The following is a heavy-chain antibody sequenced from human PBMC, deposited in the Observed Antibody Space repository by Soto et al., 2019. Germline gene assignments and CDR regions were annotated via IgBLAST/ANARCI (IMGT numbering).Heavy chain of an antibody. D-gene: IGHD6-19*01. J-gene: IGHJ6*02. CDR3: ARASGWYFLYYYYGMDV. CDR1: GVTFSSYW. V-gene: IGHV3-74*01. Sequence: SVGFLKLSCAASGVTFSSYWMHWVRQAPGKGLVWVSRINSDGSSTSYADSVKGRFTISRDNAKNTLYLQMNSLRAEDTAVYYCARASGWYFLYYYYGMDVWGQGTTVTAP. CDR2: INSDGSST.